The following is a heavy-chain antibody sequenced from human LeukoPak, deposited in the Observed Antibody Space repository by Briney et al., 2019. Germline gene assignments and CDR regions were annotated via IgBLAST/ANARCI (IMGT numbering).Heavy chain of an antibody. CDR2: ISYAGSNI. CDR3: AKDSRIAVAGRGDLDY. CDR1: GFTFSSFG. J-gene: IGHJ4*02. Sequence: GGSLRLSCAASGFTFSSFGMHWVRQAPGKGLEWVAVISYAGSNIFYADSVKGRFTISRDNSKNTLYLQMNSLRAEDTAVYYCAKDSRIAVAGRGDLDYWGQGTLVTVSS. V-gene: IGHV3-30*18. D-gene: IGHD6-19*01.